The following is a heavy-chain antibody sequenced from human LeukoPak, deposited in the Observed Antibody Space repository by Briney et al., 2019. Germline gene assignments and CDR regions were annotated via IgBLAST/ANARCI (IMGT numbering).Heavy chain of an antibody. CDR3: ARDQDIVVVPAALDV. CDR1: GGSISSGDYY. D-gene: IGHD2-2*01. J-gene: IGHJ6*02. V-gene: IGHV4-30-4*01. CDR2: IYYSGST. Sequence: SQTLSLTCTVSGGSISSGDYYWSWIRQPPGKGLEWIGYIYYSGSTNYNPSLKSRVTISVDKSKNQFSLKLSSVTAADTAVYYCARDQDIVVVPAALDVWGQGTTVTVSS.